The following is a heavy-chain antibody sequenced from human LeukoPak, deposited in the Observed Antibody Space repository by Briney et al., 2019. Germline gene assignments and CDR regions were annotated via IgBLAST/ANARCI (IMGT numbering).Heavy chain of an antibody. J-gene: IGHJ4*02. Sequence: GGSLRLSCAASGFMFKNYGMSWVRQAPGKWLEWVSAVDGGGGSTYYADSVKGRFTISRDNSNNTLFLQMNSLRADDTAVYYCAKKAFSTGWTYFDYWGQGLLVTVSS. D-gene: IGHD6-19*01. CDR2: VDGGGGST. CDR3: AKKAFSTGWTYFDY. CDR1: GFMFKNYG. V-gene: IGHV3-23*01.